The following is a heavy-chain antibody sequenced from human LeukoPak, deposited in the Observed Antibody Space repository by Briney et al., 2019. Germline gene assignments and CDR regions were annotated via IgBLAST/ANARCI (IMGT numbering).Heavy chain of an antibody. CDR2: INPSGGST. V-gene: IGHV1-46*01. CDR1: GYTLTSYG. CDR3: ARGTYYYGSGRLGDAFDI. D-gene: IGHD3-10*01. Sequence: ASVKVSCKASGYTLTSYGISWVRQAPGQGLEWMGIINPSGGSTSYAQKFQGRVTMTRDTSTSTVYMELSSLRSEDTAVYYCARGTYYYGSGRLGDAFDIWGQGTMVTVSS. J-gene: IGHJ3*02.